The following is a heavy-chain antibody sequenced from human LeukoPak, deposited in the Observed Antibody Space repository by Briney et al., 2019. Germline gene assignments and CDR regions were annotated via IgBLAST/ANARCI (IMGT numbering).Heavy chain of an antibody. CDR3: AREEYSSGWYGY. CDR1: GYTFTSYG. J-gene: IGHJ4*02. V-gene: IGHV1-18*01. D-gene: IGHD6-19*01. CDR2: ISAYNGNT. Sequence: GASVKVSCKASGYTFTSYGISWVRQAPGQGLEWMGWISAYNGNTNYAQKLQGRVTITRDTSASTAYMELSSLRSEDTAVYYCAREEYSSGWYGYWGQGTLVTVSS.